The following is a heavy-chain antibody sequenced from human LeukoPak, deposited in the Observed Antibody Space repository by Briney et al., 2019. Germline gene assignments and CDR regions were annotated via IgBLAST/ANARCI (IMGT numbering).Heavy chain of an antibody. Sequence: TGRSLRLSCAASGFAFSSYAMHWVRQAPGKGLEWVANIKQDGSEKYYVDSVRGRFTISRDNATNSLYLQMNSLRAEDTAVYYCARDLNYFDYWGQGTLVTVSS. CDR2: IKQDGSEK. CDR1: GFAFSSYA. V-gene: IGHV3-7*01. CDR3: ARDLNYFDY. J-gene: IGHJ4*02.